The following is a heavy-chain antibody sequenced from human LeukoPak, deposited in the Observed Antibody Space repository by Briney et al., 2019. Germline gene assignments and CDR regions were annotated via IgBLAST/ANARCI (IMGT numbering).Heavy chain of an antibody. Sequence: GGSLRLSCAASGFTFSSNWMHWVRQAPGKGLVWVSRIDNYGTTTRYGDSVKGRFTISRDNAKNTLYLQMNSLRAEDTAVYFCARDLRGSSYNAMDVWGQGTTVTVSS. J-gene: IGHJ6*02. V-gene: IGHV3-74*01. CDR3: ARDLRGSSYNAMDV. D-gene: IGHD3-10*01. CDR2: IDNYGTTT. CDR1: GFTFSSNW.